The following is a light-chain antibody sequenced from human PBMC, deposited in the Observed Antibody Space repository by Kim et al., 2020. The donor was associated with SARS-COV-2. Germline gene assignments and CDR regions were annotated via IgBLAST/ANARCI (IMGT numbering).Light chain of an antibody. J-gene: IGKJ4*01. V-gene: IGKV3-20*01. CDR2: GAS. Sequence: ERAPPSCRAGQSVSSRYGSFLALYQQRPGQAPRLLIYGASSRATGIPDRFSGGGSGTDFTLTITRLEPEDFAVYYCQQYVSSPLTFGGGTKVDIK. CDR3: QQYVSSPLT. CDR1: QSVSSRY.